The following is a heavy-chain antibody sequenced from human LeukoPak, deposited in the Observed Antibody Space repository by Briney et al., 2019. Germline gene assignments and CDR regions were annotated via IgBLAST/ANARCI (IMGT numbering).Heavy chain of an antibody. CDR1: GGSISSSSYY. J-gene: IGHJ4*02. CDR2: IYYSGST. V-gene: IGHV4-39*01. D-gene: IGHD3-22*01. Sequence: SETLSLTCTVSGGSISSSSYYWGWIRQTPGKGLEWIGSIYYSGSTYYNPSLKSRVTISVDTSKNQFSLKLSSVTAADTAVYYCARTPGGDDYYDSSGYYYGDYWGQGTLVTVSS. CDR3: ARTPGGDDYYDSSGYYYGDY.